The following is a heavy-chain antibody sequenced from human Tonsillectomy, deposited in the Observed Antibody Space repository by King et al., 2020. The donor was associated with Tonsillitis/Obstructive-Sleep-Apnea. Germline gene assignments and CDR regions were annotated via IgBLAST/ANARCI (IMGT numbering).Heavy chain of an antibody. D-gene: IGHD3-10*01. CDR3: ATTYYYGSGKMDV. V-gene: IGHV3-74*02. J-gene: IGHJ6*04. Sequence: VQLVESGGGLVQPGGSLRLSCAASGFTFSTSWMYWVRQGPGKGPVWVSRINSDGSTTTYADSVKGRFTISRDNAKNTLYLQMDRLRAEDTAVYFCATTYYYGSGKMDVWGKGTTVTVSS. CDR2: INSDGSTT. CDR1: GFTFSTSW.